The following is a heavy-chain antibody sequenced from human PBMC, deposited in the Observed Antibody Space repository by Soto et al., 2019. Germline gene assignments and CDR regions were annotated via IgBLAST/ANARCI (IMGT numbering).Heavy chain of an antibody. J-gene: IGHJ4*02. CDR2: IYPGDSDT. D-gene: IGHD3-22*01. V-gene: IGHV5-51*01. CDR3: ARHFRSFRDRSGYYYDY. CDR1: GYSFTSYW. Sequence: GESLKISCKGSGYSFTSYWIGWVRQMPGKGLEWMGIIYPGDSDTRYSPSFQGQVTISADKSISTAYLQWSSLKASDTAMYYCARHFRSFRDRSGYYYDYWGQGTLVTVSS.